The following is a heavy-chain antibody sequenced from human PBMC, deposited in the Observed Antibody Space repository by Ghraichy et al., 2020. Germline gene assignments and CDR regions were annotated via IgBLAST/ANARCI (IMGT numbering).Heavy chain of an antibody. CDR1: GFTFSTYW. V-gene: IGHV3-7*03. CDR3: ARNTARIPGDYFDF. J-gene: IGHJ4*02. Sequence: GGSLRLSCAASGFTFSTYWMSWIRHAPGRELEWLGSIKGDGSETSYVDSVKGRFTISGDNAKRSLYLQVDSLRAEDTAVYYCARNTARIPGDYFDFWGQGTLVTVSS. CDR2: IKGDGSET. D-gene: IGHD3-16*01.